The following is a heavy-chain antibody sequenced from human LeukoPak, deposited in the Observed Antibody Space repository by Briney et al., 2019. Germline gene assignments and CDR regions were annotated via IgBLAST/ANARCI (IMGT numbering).Heavy chain of an antibody. J-gene: IGHJ4*02. CDR1: GFTFSSYG. Sequence: GGSLRLSCAASGFTFSSYGMHWVRQAPGKGLEWVAVIWYDGSNKYYADSVKGRFTISGDNSKNTLYLQMNSLRAEDTAVYYCAKDVGATEDYWGQGTLVTVSS. CDR2: IWYDGSNK. CDR3: AKDVGATEDY. D-gene: IGHD1-26*01. V-gene: IGHV3-33*06.